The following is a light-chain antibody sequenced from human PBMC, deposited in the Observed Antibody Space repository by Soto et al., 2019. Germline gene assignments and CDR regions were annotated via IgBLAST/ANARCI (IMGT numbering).Light chain of an antibody. CDR2: LNSDGSH. J-gene: IGLJ2*01. V-gene: IGLV4-69*01. Sequence: QPVLTQAPSASASLGSSVKLTCTLSSGHSSYAIAWHQQQPERGPRYLMNLNSDGSHNKGGGIPDRFSGSSSGAERYLTISSLQSEDEADYYCQTWGTGILVFGGGTKLTVL. CDR3: QTWGTGILV. CDR1: SGHSSYA.